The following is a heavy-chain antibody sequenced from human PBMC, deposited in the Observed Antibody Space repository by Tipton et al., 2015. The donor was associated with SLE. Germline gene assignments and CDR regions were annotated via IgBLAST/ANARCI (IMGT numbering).Heavy chain of an antibody. CDR2: IWYDGSNK. CDR1: GFTFSDYY. CDR3: ARGSSSRGYDAFDI. J-gene: IGHJ3*02. Sequence: SLRLSCAASGFTFSDYYMSWIRQAPGKGLEWVAVIWYDGSNKYYADSVKGRFTISRDNSKNTLYLQMNSLRAEDTAVYYCARGSSSRGYDAFDIWGQGTMVTVSS. V-gene: IGHV3-33*08. D-gene: IGHD6-6*01.